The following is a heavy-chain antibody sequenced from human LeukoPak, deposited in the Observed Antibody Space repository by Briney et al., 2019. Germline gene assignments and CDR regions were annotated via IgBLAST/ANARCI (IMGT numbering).Heavy chain of an antibody. J-gene: IGHJ4*02. V-gene: IGHV3-23*01. D-gene: IGHD4-17*01. Sequence: GGSLRLSCAASGFTFTSYSFNWVRQAPGKGLEWVSAISGSGGSTYYADSVKGRFTISRDNSKNTLYLQMNSLRAEDTAVYYCAKFEGGTVTTIPYYFDYWGQGTLVTVSS. CDR1: GFTFTSYS. CDR3: AKFEGGTVTTIPYYFDY. CDR2: ISGSGGST.